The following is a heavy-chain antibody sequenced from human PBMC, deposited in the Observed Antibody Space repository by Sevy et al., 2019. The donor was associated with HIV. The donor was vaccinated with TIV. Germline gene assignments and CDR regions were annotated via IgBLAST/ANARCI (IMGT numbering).Heavy chain of an antibody. J-gene: IGHJ5*02. CDR1: GGSFSGYY. CDR2: INHSGST. V-gene: IGHV4-34*01. Sequence: SETLSLTCAVYGGSFSGYYWSWIRQPPGKGLEWIGEINHSGSTNYNPSLKSRVTISVDTFKNQFSLKLSSVTAADTAVYYCARRESTYYYDSSGYYQHRLWFDPWGQGTLVTVSS. CDR3: ARRESTYYYDSSGYYQHRLWFDP. D-gene: IGHD3-22*01.